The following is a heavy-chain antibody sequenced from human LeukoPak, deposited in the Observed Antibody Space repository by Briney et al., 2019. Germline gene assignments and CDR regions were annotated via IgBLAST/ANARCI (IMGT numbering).Heavy chain of an antibody. CDR1: GGSISSSSYY. J-gene: IGHJ4*02. CDR3: ARLDRYWRSDY. Sequence: SETLSLTCTVSGGSISSSSYYWGWIRQPPGKGLEWIGSIYYSGSTYYNPSLKSRVTISVDTSKNQFSLKLSSVTAADTAVYYCARLDRYWRSDYWGQGTLVTVSS. V-gene: IGHV4-39*01. CDR2: IYYSGST. D-gene: IGHD2-8*02.